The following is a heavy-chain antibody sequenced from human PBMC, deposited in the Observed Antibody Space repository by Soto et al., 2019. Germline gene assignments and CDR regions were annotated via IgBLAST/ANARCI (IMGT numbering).Heavy chain of an antibody. Sequence: LQLQAPGPGLVKPSETLSLPCTVSGGSISRSSYYWGWIRHPPGKGLEWIGSSYDSGRTYYNPSLTSRVTISVDTSKNQFSLQLRSVTAADPAVYYCARRATHSSIWVDYWGQGTLVTVSS. D-gene: IGHD6-13*01. CDR2: SYDSGRT. CDR3: ARRATHSSIWVDY. J-gene: IGHJ4*02. CDR1: GGSISRSSYY. V-gene: IGHV4-39*01.